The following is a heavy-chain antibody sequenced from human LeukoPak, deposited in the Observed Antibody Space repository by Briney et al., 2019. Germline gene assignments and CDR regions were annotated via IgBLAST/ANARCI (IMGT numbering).Heavy chain of an antibody. CDR3: ARDSSSGWYSSSYYYYGMDV. J-gene: IGHJ6*02. V-gene: IGHV1-46*01. CDR1: GYTFTSYY. Sequence: ASVKVSCKASGYTFTSYYMHWVRQAPGQGLEWMGIINPSGGSTSYAQKFQGRVTMTRDTSTSTVYMEPSSLRSEDTAVYYCARDSSSGWYSSSYYYYGMDVWGQGTTVTVSS. CDR2: INPSGGST. D-gene: IGHD6-19*01.